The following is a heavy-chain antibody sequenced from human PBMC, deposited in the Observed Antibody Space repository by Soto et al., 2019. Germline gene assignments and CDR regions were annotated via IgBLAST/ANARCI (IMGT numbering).Heavy chain of an antibody. J-gene: IGHJ4*02. CDR3: ARDMSGYDYFSLDY. CDR1: GGSISSGDYY. D-gene: IGHD5-12*01. Sequence: KPSETLSLTCTVSGGSISSGDYYWSWIRQPPGKGLEWIGYIYYSGSTYYNPSLKSRVTISVDTSKNQLSLKLSSVTAADTAVYYCARDMSGYDYFSLDYWGQGTLVTVSS. CDR2: IYYSGST. V-gene: IGHV4-30-4*01.